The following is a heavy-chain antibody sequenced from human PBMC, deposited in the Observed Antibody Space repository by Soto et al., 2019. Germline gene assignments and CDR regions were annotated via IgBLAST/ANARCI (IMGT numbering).Heavy chain of an antibody. CDR2: ISYDGSNK. J-gene: IGHJ6*02. Sequence: GGSLRLSCAASGFTFSSYAMHWVRQAPGKGLEWVAVISYDGSNKYYADSVKGRFTISRDNSKNTLYLQMNSLRAEDTAVYYCARTQAVGYDSSGYYPDYYYYGMDVWGQGTTVTVSS. CDR3: ARTQAVGYDSSGYYPDYYYYGMDV. CDR1: GFTFSSYA. D-gene: IGHD3-22*01. V-gene: IGHV3-30-3*01.